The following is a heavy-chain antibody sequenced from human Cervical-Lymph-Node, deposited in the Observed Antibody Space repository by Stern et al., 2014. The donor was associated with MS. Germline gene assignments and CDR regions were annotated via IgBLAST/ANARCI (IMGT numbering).Heavy chain of an antibody. D-gene: IGHD1-14*01. CDR1: GFTFSDYY. Sequence: EVQLVESGGGLVQPGGSLSLSCAASGFTFSDYYMDWVRQAPGKGLEWVARIRNKANSYTTDYAASATGRFIISRHDSESSVYLQMNSLKTEDTAVYYCASMSRRSALTVDYWGQGTLVTVSS. CDR3: ASMSRRSALTVDY. CDR2: IRNKANSYTT. J-gene: IGHJ4*02. V-gene: IGHV3-72*01.